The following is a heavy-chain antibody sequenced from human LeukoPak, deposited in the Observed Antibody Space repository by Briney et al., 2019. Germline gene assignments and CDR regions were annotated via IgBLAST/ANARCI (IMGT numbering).Heavy chain of an antibody. Sequence: GGSLRLSCAASGFIFSTYSMNWVRQAPGKGLDWVSYITSSSGTIYYADSVKGRFTISRDNAKNSLYLQMDSLRAEVTAVYYCASGSMVRGVPLDYWGQGTLVTVSS. CDR2: ITSSSGTI. J-gene: IGHJ4*02. V-gene: IGHV3-48*01. CDR3: ASGSMVRGVPLDY. D-gene: IGHD3-10*01. CDR1: GFIFSTYS.